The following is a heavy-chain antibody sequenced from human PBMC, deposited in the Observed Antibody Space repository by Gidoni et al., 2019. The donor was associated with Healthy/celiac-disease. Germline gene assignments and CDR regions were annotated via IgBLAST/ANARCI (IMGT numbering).Heavy chain of an antibody. CDR2: ISYDGSNK. J-gene: IGHJ6*02. CDR1: GFTFSSYA. D-gene: IGHD6-19*01. CDR3: ARDIAVAGYYYYGMDV. Sequence: QVQLVESGGGVVQPGRSLRLSCAASGFTFSSYAMHWVRQAPGKGLEWVAVISYDGSNKYYADSVKGRFTISRDNSKNTLYLQMNSLRAEDTAVYYCARDIAVAGYYYYGMDVWGQGTTVTVSS. V-gene: IGHV3-30-3*01.